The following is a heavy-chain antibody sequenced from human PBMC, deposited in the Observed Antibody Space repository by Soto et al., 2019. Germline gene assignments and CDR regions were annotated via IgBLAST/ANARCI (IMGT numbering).Heavy chain of an antibody. J-gene: IGHJ6*02. V-gene: IGHV3-33*01. CDR3: ARDSYGMDV. CDR1: RFTFSSYG. CDR2: IWYDGSNK. Sequence: SLRISFAASRFTFSSYGMRWVLQAPGKGLEWVAVIWYDGSNKYYADSVKGRFTISRDNSKNTLYLQMNSLRAEDTAVYYCARDSYGMDVWGQGTTVTVSS.